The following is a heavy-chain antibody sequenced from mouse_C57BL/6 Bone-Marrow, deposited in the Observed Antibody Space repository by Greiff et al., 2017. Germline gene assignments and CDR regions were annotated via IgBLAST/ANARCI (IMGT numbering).Heavy chain of an antibody. CDR1: GYTFTSYW. V-gene: IGHV1-5*01. D-gene: IGHD1-1*01. CDR3: TRYEYGSSYDFDY. CDR2: IYPGNSDT. J-gene: IGHJ2*01. Sequence: EVQRVESGTVLARPGASVKMSCKTSGYTFTSYWMHWVKQRPGQGLEWIGAIYPGNSDTSYNQKFKGKAKLTAVTSASTAYMELSSLTNEDSAVYYCTRYEYGSSYDFDYWGQGTTLTVSS.